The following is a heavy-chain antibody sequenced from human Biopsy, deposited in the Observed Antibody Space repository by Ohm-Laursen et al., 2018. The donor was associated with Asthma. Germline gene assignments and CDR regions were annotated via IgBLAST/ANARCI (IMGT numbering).Heavy chain of an antibody. Sequence: GTLSLTCTVSPGSISDYYWNWIRQFPGKGLEWIGYVYSTGSTRYNPSLKSRVTISVDTSINQVSLRLSPVTAADTAMYYCARATSTWSQSGPHYFDHWGQGALVTVSS. V-gene: IGHV4-59*01. CDR3: ARATSTWSQSGPHYFDH. D-gene: IGHD6-13*01. CDR2: VYSTGST. CDR1: PGSISDYY. J-gene: IGHJ4*02.